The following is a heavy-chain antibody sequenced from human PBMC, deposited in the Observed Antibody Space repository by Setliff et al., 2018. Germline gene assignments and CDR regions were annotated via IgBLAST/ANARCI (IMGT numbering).Heavy chain of an antibody. Sequence: ASVKVSCKASGYTFTDFGINWVRQAPGQGLEWMGWISPHTGNSYSAQRFQGRLTLTTDKSTSTAYMEVRSLTSDDTAIYYCSRLVRYCTTTSCQGASGAEFWGQGTLVTVSS. CDR1: GYTFTDFG. J-gene: IGHJ4*02. V-gene: IGHV1-18*01. CDR3: SRLVRYCTTTSCQGASGAEF. D-gene: IGHD2-2*01. CDR2: ISPHTGNS.